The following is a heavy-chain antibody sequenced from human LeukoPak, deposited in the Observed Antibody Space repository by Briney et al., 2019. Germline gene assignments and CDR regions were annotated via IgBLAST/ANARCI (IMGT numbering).Heavy chain of an antibody. CDR1: GFTFSSYV. V-gene: IGHV3-23*01. CDR2: ISGSGGST. CDR3: AKGPPGIVVVPAAMLDY. J-gene: IGHJ4*02. D-gene: IGHD2-2*01. Sequence: PGGSLRLSCAASGFTFSSYVMSWVRQAPGKGLEWVSAISGSGGSTYYAASVKGRFTISRDNSKNTLYLQMNSLRAEDTAVYYCAKGPPGIVVVPAAMLDYWGQGTLVTVSS.